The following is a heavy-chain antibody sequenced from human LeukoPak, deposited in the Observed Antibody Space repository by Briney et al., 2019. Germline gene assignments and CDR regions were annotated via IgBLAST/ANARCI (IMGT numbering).Heavy chain of an antibody. J-gene: IGHJ4*02. CDR1: GFTFSSYA. CDR3: AKDGDCSSSTCYYFDY. D-gene: IGHD2-2*01. CDR2: ISYDGSNK. Sequence: GGSLRLSCAASGFTFSSYAMHWVRQAPGKGLEWVALISYDGSNKYYADSVKGRFTISRDNSKNTLYLQMNSLRAEDTAVYYCAKDGDCSSSTCYYFDYWGQGTLVTVSS. V-gene: IGHV3-30-3*01.